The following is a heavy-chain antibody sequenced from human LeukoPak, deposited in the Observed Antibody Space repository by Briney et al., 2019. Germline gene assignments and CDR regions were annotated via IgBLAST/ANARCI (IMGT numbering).Heavy chain of an antibody. CDR1: GFTFSSYG. D-gene: IGHD3-22*01. CDR3: ATYSSLNRREFQY. J-gene: IGHJ1*01. CDR2: ISYDGGNK. Sequence: PGGSLRLSCGASGFTFSSYGMHWVRQAPGKGLEWVAFISYDGGNKYYADSTKGRFTISRDNAKNSLYLQMNSLRAEDTAVYYCATYSSLNRREFQYWGQGTLLTVSS. V-gene: IGHV3-30*03.